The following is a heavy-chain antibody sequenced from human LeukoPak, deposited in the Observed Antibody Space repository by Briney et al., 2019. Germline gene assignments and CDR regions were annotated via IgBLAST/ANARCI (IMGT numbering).Heavy chain of an antibody. D-gene: IGHD3-22*01. CDR3: ARAVHYYDSSGYYYFGY. CDR1: GYTFTSYG. V-gene: IGHV1-2*02. Sequence: ASVKVSCKASGYTFTSYGISWVRQAPGQGLEWMGWINPNSGGTNYAQKFQGRVTMTRDTSISTAYMELSRLRSDDTAVYYCARAVHYYDSSGYYYFGYWGQGTLVTVSS. J-gene: IGHJ4*02. CDR2: INPNSGGT.